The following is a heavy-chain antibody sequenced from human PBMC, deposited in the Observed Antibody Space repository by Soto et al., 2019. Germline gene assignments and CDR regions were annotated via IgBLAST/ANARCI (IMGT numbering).Heavy chain of an antibody. J-gene: IGHJ4*02. D-gene: IGHD3-16*02. V-gene: IGHV4-59*01. CDR1: GGSISSYY. CDR3: AASGDYIWGSYRHPGHFDY. CDR2: IYYSGST. Sequence: PSETLSLTCTVSGGSISSYYWSWIRQPPGKGLEWIGYIYYSGSTNYNPSLKSRVTISVDTSKNQFSRKRGAVTAADTAVYYCAASGDYIWGSYRHPGHFDYWGQGTLVTVSS.